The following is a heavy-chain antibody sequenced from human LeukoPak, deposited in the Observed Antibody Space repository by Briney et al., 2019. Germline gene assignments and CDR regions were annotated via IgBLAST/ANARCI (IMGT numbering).Heavy chain of an antibody. J-gene: IGHJ4*02. D-gene: IGHD5-12*01. Sequence: TPSETLSLTCAVYGGSFSGYYWSWIRQPPGKGLEWIGEINHSGSTNYNPSLKSRVTISVDTSKKQFSLTVRSVTAADTAVYYCARGGGQWLRSYYFDYWGQGALVTVSS. CDR1: GGSFSGYY. CDR2: INHSGST. CDR3: ARGGGQWLRSYYFDY. V-gene: IGHV4-34*01.